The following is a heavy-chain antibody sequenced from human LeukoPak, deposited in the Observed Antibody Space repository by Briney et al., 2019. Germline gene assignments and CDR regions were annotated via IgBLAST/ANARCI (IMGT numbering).Heavy chain of an antibody. V-gene: IGHV3-30*10. D-gene: IGHD5-12*01. CDR3: ARAIVGTENYY. CDR1: GFTFSTHA. J-gene: IGHJ4*02. Sequence: PGGSLRLSCAASGFTFSTHAMHWVRQAPGKGLEWVAVVSHDGNTKYYTDSVKGRFTISRDNSKNTLYLQVNGLRTDDTAVYYCARAIVGTENYYWGQGTLVTVSS. CDR2: VSHDGNTK.